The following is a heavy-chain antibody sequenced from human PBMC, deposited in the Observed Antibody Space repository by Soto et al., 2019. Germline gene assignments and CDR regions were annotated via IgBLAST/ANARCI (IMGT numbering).Heavy chain of an antibody. CDR1: GASISSRDYY. CDR3: GRVMIGTSRHTDSDY. CDR2: IDYNGVT. J-gene: IGHJ4*02. Sequence: SETLSLTCSVSGASISSRDYYWGWIRQTPGKGLEWIGNIDYNGVTYYSPSLKSRVTVSKDTSKNQFSLKVASVTAADTAIYYCGRVMIGTSRHTDSDYWGQGTQVTVSS. V-gene: IGHV4-39*01. D-gene: IGHD2-2*01.